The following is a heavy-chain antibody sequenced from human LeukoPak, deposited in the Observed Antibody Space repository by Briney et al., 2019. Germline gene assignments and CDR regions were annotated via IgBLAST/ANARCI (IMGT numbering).Heavy chain of an antibody. D-gene: IGHD3-22*01. V-gene: IGHV1-8*01. Sequence: ASVKVSCKASGYTFTSYDIHWVRQPTGQGLEWMGWMNPNSGNTGYAQKFQGRVTMTRNTSINTAYMELSSLRSEDTAVYYCARSSRNYYDSSPSPDAFDIWGQGTMVTVSS. J-gene: IGHJ3*02. CDR2: MNPNSGNT. CDR1: GYTFTSYD. CDR3: ARSSRNYYDSSPSPDAFDI.